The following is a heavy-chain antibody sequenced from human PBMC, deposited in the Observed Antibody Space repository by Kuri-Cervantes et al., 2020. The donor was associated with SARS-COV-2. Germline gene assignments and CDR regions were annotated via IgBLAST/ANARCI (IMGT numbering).Heavy chain of an antibody. CDR2: IIPIFGIA. CDR1: GYTFTSYG. V-gene: IGHV1-69*10. D-gene: IGHD6-6*01. Sequence: SVKVSCKASGYTFTSYGISWVRQAPGQGLEWMGGIIPIFGIANYAQKFQGRVTITADKSTSTAYMELSSLRSEDTAVYYCARSEARYYYYYMDVWGKGTTVTVSS. CDR3: ARSEARYYYYYMDV. J-gene: IGHJ6*03.